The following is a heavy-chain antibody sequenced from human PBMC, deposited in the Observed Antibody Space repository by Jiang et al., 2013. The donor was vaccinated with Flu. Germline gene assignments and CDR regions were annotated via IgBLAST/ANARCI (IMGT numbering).Heavy chain of an antibody. V-gene: IGHV1-8*01. Sequence: SGAEVKKPGASVKVSCKASGYTFTSYDINWVRQATGQGLEWMGWMNPNSGDTGYAQKFQGRVTMTRNTSISTAYMELSSLRSEDTAIYYCARGRLHNWDDNGFDPWGQGTLVTVSS. D-gene: IGHD1-1*01. CDR2: MNPNSGDT. J-gene: IGHJ5*02. CDR3: ARGRLHNWDDNGFDP. CDR1: GYTFTSYD.